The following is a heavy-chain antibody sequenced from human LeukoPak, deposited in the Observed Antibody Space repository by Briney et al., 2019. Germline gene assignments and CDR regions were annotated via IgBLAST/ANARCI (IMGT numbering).Heavy chain of an antibody. Sequence: ASVKVSCKASGGTFSSYAISWVRQAPGQGLEWMGGIIPIFGTANYAQKFQGRVTITTDESTSTAYMELSSLRSEDTAVYYCARLGDGGAYMFSFDYGAQEPW. D-gene: IGHD2-15*01. CDR2: IIPIFGTA. CDR3: ARLGDGGAYMFSFDY. J-gene: IGHJ4*01. V-gene: IGHV1-69*05. CDR1: GGTFSSYA.